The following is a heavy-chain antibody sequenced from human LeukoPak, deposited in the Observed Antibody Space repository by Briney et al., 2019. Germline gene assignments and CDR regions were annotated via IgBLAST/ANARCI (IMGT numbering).Heavy chain of an antibody. D-gene: IGHD5-12*01. J-gene: IGHJ3*02. CDR2: TNPHSGGT. Sequence: ASVKVSCKASGYTFSDYYLHWVRQAPGHGLEWMGWTNPHSGGTHYAQKFQGRVTMTRDTSISTAYMGLSSLRSDDTAVYFCAREIVATIGGAFDIWGQGTMVTVSS. CDR1: GYTFSDYY. CDR3: AREIVATIGGAFDI. V-gene: IGHV1-2*02.